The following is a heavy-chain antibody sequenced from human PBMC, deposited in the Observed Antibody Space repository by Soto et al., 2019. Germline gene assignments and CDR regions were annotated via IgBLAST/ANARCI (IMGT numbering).Heavy chain of an antibody. Sequence: EVQLLESGGGLVQPGGSLRLSCAASGFTFSSYAMTWVRRAPGKGLEWVSAISGSGNTTYYADSVTGRFTISRDSSKNTLYLPMNSLRAEDTAVYFCAKDLSSSWYPQYWGQGTLVTVSS. D-gene: IGHD6-13*01. CDR1: GFTFSSYA. J-gene: IGHJ4*02. CDR3: AKDLSSSWYPQY. V-gene: IGHV3-23*01. CDR2: ISGSGNTT.